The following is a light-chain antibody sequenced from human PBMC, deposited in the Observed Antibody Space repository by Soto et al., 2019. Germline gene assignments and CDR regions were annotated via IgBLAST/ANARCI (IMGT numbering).Light chain of an antibody. CDR3: ASWDDSLNGVV. Sequence: QSVLTQPPSASGNPGQRVTISCSGSNSNIGSNTVNWYQQLPGTAPKLLIYSNNQRPSGVPGRFSDSKSGTSASLAISGLQSEDEADYYCASWDDSLNGVVFGGGTKVTVL. V-gene: IGLV1-44*01. CDR1: NSNIGSNT. CDR2: SNN. J-gene: IGLJ2*01.